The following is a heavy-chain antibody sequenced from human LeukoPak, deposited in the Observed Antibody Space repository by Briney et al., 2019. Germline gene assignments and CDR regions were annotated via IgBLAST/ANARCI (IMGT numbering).Heavy chain of an antibody. J-gene: IGHJ4*02. CDR1: GFXFSHYA. Sequence: GRSLRLSCAASGFXFSHYAIHWVRQAPGKGLEWVAVISFDGTNKFYADSVKGRFTISRDNSKNALYLQMNSLRAEDTAVYYCAKGGYYERPWYFDYWGQGTLVTVSS. CDR2: ISFDGTNK. CDR3: AKGGYYERPWYFDY. D-gene: IGHD3-22*01. V-gene: IGHV3-30*18.